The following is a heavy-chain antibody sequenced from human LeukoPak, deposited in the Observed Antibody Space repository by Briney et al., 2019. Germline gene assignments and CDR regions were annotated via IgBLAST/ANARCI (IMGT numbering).Heavy chain of an antibody. D-gene: IGHD6-13*01. CDR2: INPHSGDT. CDR3: ARVPRHTYSSSWPNYFDY. CDR1: GYTFTGYY. V-gene: IGHV1-2*02. J-gene: IGHJ4*02. Sequence: ASVKVSCKASGYTFTGYYMHWVRQAPGQGLEWMGWINPHSGDTNYAQKFQGRVTMTRDTSISTAYMELSRLRSDDTAVYYCARVPRHTYSSSWPNYFDYWGQGTLVTVSS.